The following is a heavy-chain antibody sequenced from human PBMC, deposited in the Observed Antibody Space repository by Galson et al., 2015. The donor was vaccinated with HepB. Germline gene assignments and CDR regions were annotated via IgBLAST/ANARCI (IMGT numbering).Heavy chain of an antibody. CDR1: GFTFSSYA. J-gene: IGHJ4*02. CDR2: ISGSGGST. CDR3: AKDRDDYSYGHDY. Sequence: SLRLSCAASGFTFSSYAMSWVRQAPGKGLEWVSAISGSGGSTYYADSVKGRFTISRDNSKNTLYLQMNSLRAEDTAVYYCAKDRDDYSYGHDYWGQGTLVTVSS. V-gene: IGHV3-23*01. D-gene: IGHD5-18*01.